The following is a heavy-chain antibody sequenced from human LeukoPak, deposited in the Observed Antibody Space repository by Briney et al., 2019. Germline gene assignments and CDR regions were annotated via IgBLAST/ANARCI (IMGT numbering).Heavy chain of an antibody. CDR1: GGTFSSYA. Sequence: SVKVSCKASGGTFSSYAISWVRQAPGQGLEWMGGIIPIFGTANYAQKFQGRVTVTTDESTSTAYMELSSLRSEDTAVYYCASSGRGYSGYDSGFDYWGQGTLVTVSS. CDR3: ASSGRGYSGYDSGFDY. CDR2: IIPIFGTA. J-gene: IGHJ4*02. D-gene: IGHD5-12*01. V-gene: IGHV1-69*05.